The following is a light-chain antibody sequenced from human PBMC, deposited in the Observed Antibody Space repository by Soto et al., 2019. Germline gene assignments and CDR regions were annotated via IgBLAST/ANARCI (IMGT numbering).Light chain of an antibody. CDR3: GTWDSSLSAGV. J-gene: IGLJ2*01. CDR1: SSNIGNNY. V-gene: IGLV1-51*01. CDR2: DNN. Sequence: QSALTQPPSVSAAPGQKGTISCSGSSSNIGNNYVAWYQQVPGTAPKLLIYDNNKRPSGIPDRFSGSKSGTSATLGITGLQAGDEADYYCGTWDSSLSAGVFGGGTKLTVL.